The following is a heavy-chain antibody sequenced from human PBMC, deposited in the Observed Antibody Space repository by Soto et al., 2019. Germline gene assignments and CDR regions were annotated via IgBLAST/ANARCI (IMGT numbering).Heavy chain of an antibody. CDR3: ERDPYYDFWSGYYTTVEEDGY. V-gene: IGHV1-18*01. Sequence: QVPLLQSGAEVKKPGASVQVSCKASGYTFTSYGISWVRQAPGQGLEWMGWISAYTGNTNYAQKLQGRVTMTTDTSTSTAYMELRSLRSDDPAVYYCERDPYYDFWSGYYTTVEEDGYWCQGTLVTVSS. J-gene: IGHJ4*02. CDR1: GYTFTSYG. D-gene: IGHD3-3*01. CDR2: ISAYTGNT.